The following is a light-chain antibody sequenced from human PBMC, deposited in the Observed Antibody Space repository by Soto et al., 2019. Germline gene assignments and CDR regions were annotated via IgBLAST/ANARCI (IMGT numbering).Light chain of an antibody. Sequence: DIQMTQSPSSLSASEGDRVTITCRASQSISTYLNWYQHKAGKAPKLLIYGASLLQSGVPSRFSGSGSGTDFTLTIRSLQPEDFATYYCQQSYGTPRTFGQGTKVEI. CDR3: QQSYGTPRT. CDR1: QSISTY. J-gene: IGKJ1*01. V-gene: IGKV1-39*01. CDR2: GAS.